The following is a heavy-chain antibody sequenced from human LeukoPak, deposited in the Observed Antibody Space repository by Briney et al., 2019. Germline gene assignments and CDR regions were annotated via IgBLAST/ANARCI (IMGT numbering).Heavy chain of an antibody. J-gene: IGHJ4*02. D-gene: IGHD3-10*01. CDR3: TTESTYYYGSGSVY. V-gene: IGHV3-15*01. CDR2: IKSKTDGGTT. CDR1: GFTFSNAW. Sequence: PGGSLRLSCAASGFTFSNAWMSWVRQAPGKGREWVGRIKSKTDGGTTDYAAPVKGRFTISRDDSKNTLYLQMNSLKTEDTAVYYCTTESTYYYGSGSVYWGQGTLVTVSS.